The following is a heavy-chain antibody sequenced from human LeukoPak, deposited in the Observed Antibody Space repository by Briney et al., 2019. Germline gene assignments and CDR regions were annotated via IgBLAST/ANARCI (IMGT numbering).Heavy chain of an antibody. CDR3: ARSAPYSSGWSFDY. D-gene: IGHD6-19*01. Sequence: ETLSLTFTVSGGSISSYYWSWIRQPPGKGLEWCRYIYYSGSTNYNPSLKSRVTISVDTSKNQFSLKLSSVTAADTAVYYCARSAPYSSGWSFDYWGQGTLVTVSS. CDR2: IYYSGST. J-gene: IGHJ4*02. V-gene: IGHV4-59*01. CDR1: GGSISSYY.